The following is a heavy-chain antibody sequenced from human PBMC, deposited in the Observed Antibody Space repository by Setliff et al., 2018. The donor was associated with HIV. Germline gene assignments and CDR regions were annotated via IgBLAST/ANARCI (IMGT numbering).Heavy chain of an antibody. V-gene: IGHV3-15*01. CDR3: HHYCYSPYCHRTLGN. Sequence: PGESLKISCAASGFTFTTAWMSWVRQAPGKGLEWLGRIKDKTNGETTDYAAPVKGRFTISRDDSKDTLYLQMNSLTTEDTAVYYCHHYCYSPYCHRTLGNWGRGTLVTVSS. CDR2: IKDKTNGETT. J-gene: IGHJ4*02. D-gene: IGHD2-2*02. CDR1: GFTFTTAW.